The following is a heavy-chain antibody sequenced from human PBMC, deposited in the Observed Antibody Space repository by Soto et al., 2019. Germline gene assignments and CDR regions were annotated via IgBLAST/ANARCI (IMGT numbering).Heavy chain of an antibody. CDR1: GGSFSGYY. CDR2: INHSGST. J-gene: IGHJ3*02. Sequence: QVQLQKWGAGLLKPSETLSLTCAVYGGSFSGYYWSWICLPPGKGRGWMGEINHSGSTNYNPSLNGRVTISVETSKTPCSLKLSSVTAAATAVYYWARGPRFHYGSVFCYMAAYDIWGQGTMVSVSS. CDR3: ARGPRFHYGSVFCYMAAYDI. D-gene: IGHD3-10*01. V-gene: IGHV4-34*01.